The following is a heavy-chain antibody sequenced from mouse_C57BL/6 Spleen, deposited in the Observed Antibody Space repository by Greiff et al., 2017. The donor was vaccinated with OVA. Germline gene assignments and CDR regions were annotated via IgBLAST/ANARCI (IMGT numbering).Heavy chain of an antibody. CDR1: GYTFTDYY. J-gene: IGHJ1*03. D-gene: IGHD2-2*01. CDR3: ARYGGYSYGNDENFDV. CDR2: INPNNGGT. V-gene: IGHV1-26*01. Sequence: EVQLQQSGPELVKPGASVKISCKASGYTFTDYYMNWVKQSHGKSLEWIGDINPNNGGTSYNQKFKGKATLTVDKSSSTAYMELRSLTSEDSAVYYCARYGGYSYGNDENFDVWGTGTTVTVSS.